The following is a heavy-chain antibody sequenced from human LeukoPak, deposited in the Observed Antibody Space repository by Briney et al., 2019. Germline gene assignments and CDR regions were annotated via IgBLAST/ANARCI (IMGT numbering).Heavy chain of an antibody. Sequence: ASVKVSCKASGYTFTGYYMHWVRQAPGQGLEWMGWINPNSGGTNYAQKFQGWVTMTRDTSISTAYMELSRLRSDDTAVYYCARGPPLTVTTPNCWFDPWGQGTLVTVSS. J-gene: IGHJ5*02. CDR1: GYTFTGYY. D-gene: IGHD4-17*01. CDR2: INPNSGGT. V-gene: IGHV1-2*04. CDR3: ARGPPLTVTTPNCWFDP.